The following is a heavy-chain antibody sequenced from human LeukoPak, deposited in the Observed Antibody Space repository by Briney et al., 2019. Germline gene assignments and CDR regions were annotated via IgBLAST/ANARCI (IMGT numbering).Heavy chain of an antibody. V-gene: IGHV4-30-2*01. J-gene: IGHJ6*03. Sequence: SQTLSLTCTVSGGSISSGGYYWSWIRQPPGKGLEWIGYIYHSGSTYYNPSLKSRVTISVDRSKNQFSLKLSSVTAADTAVYYCARVVVVPAATYYYYMDVWGKGTTVTVSS. CDR2: IYHSGST. CDR3: ARVVVVPAATYYYYMDV. D-gene: IGHD2-2*01. CDR1: GGSISSGGYY.